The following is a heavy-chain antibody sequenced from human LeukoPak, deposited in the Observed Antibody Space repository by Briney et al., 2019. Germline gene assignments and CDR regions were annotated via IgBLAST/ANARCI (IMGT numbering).Heavy chain of an antibody. CDR1: GGSFSDYY. Sequence: SETLSLTCAIYGGSFSDYYWTWIRQPPGKGLEWIGEINYRGTTNYNPSLRSRVIISVDTSKNQFSLKLGSVTAADTAVYSCASRPRDSSDYDHSYYYDSRGQGTPVAVSP. D-gene: IGHD3-22*01. CDR3: ASRPRDSSDYDHSYYYDS. CDR2: INYRGTT. J-gene: IGHJ4*02. V-gene: IGHV4-34*01.